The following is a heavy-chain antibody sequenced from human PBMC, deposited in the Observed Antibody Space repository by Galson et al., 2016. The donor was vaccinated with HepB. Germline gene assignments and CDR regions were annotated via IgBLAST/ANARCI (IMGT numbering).Heavy chain of an antibody. CDR1: GLSFSSYS. CDR2: ITSRSNYI. Sequence: SLRLSCAASGLSFSSYSMNWIRQAPGKGLEWVSSITSRSNYIHYADSVKGRFTISRDNAKKSLYLQMNSLRVEDTAMYYCARDVSGYSGVQWGQGTLVTVS. V-gene: IGHV3-21*01. J-gene: IGHJ4*02. CDR3: ARDVSGYSGVQ. D-gene: IGHD5-12*01.